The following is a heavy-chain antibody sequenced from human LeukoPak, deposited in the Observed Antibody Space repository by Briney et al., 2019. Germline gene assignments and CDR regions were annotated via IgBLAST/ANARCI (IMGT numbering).Heavy chain of an antibody. V-gene: IGHV1-69*04. CDR3: ARGLFGVGNWFDP. Sequence: EASVKVSCKASGGTFSSYAISWVRQAPGQGLEWMGRIIPILGIANYAQKFQGRVTITADKSTSTAYMELSSLRSEDTAVYYCARGLFGVGNWFDPWGQGTLVTVSS. J-gene: IGHJ5*02. D-gene: IGHD3-3*01. CDR2: IIPILGIA. CDR1: GGTFSSYA.